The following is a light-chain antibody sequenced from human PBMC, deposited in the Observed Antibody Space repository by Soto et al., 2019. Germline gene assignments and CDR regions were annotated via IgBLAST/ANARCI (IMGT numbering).Light chain of an antibody. J-gene: IGLJ1*01. CDR1: SSNIGSNT. CDR2: SNN. V-gene: IGLV1-44*01. Sequence: QAALSQPRSACGTPGQRVAISCSGSSSNIGSNTVNWYQQLPGTAPKLLIYSNNQRPSGVPDRFSGSKSGTSASLAISGLQSEDEADYYCATWDDSLNGYVFGTGTKVTVL. CDR3: ATWDDSLNGYV.